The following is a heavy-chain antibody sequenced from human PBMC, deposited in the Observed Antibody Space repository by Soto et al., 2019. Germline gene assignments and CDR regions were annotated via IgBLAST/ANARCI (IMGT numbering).Heavy chain of an antibody. CDR2: ISGSGDST. V-gene: IGHV3-23*01. J-gene: IGHJ4*02. Sequence: GGSLRLSCAASGFPFSSHVMRWVRQAPGKGPEWVSSISGSGDSTIYAASVKGRFTTSRDESKSSVYLQMNSLKTEDTAIYYCVRTTYFSDSSVYTRFFDYWGQGTLVTVSS. CDR1: GFPFSSHV. CDR3: VRTTYFSDSSVYTRFFDY. D-gene: IGHD3-22*01.